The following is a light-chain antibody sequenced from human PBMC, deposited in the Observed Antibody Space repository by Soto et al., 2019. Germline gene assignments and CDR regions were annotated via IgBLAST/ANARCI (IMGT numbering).Light chain of an antibody. CDR2: DAS. CDR3: QQLNSHPFS. V-gene: IGKV1-9*01. J-gene: IGKJ4*01. CDR1: QGINSH. Sequence: DIQLTQSPSFLSASVGDRVTITCRASQGINSHLAWYQQMPGKVPNLLIYDASTLQSGVPSRFSGSGSGTEFNLTISSLQPEEFAAYYCQQLNSHPFSFGGGTKVEIK.